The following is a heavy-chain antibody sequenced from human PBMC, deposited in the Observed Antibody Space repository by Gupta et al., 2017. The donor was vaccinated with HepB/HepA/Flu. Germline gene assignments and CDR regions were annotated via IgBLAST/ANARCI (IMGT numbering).Heavy chain of an antibody. Sequence: EVQLLESGGGSVQPGSSLTLSCAASGFSFRYYAMSWVRQAPGKGLEWVSGISASGSRTYYADFVEGRFTISRDNSKNTVYLQMSSLRPEDTALYYCGKDPNGDYVGGSDYWGQGTMVTVFS. CDR3: GKDPNGDYVGGSDY. CDR2: ISASGSRT. V-gene: IGHV3-23*01. J-gene: IGHJ4*03. D-gene: IGHD4-17*01. CDR1: GFSFRYYA.